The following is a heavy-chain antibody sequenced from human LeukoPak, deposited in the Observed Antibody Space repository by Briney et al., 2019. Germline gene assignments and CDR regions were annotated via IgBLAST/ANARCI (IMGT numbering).Heavy chain of an antibody. CDR2: INRDGSTT. D-gene: IGHD1-7*01. CDR1: GFTFSSYW. CDR3: ATTRTRNWNYEIRDWFDP. J-gene: IGHJ5*02. V-gene: IGHV3-74*01. Sequence: GGSLRLSCAASGFTFSSYWMHWVRQAPGKGLVWVSRINRDGSTTTYADSVKGRFTISRDNAKNTLYLQMNSLRAEDTAVYYCATTRTRNWNYEIRDWFDPWGQGTLVTVSS.